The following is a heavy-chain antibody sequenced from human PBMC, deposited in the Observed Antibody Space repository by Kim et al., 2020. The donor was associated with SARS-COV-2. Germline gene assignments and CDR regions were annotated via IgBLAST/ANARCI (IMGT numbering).Heavy chain of an antibody. V-gene: IGHV4-34*01. CDR1: GGSFSGYY. Sequence: SETLSLTCAVYGGSFSGYYWSWIRQPPGKGLEWIGEINHSGSTNYNPSLKSRVTISVDTSKNQFSLKLSSVTAADTAVYYCARPGRGATFNYWGQGTLVTVSS. CDR2: INHSGST. D-gene: IGHD1-26*01. CDR3: ARPGRGATFNY. J-gene: IGHJ4*02.